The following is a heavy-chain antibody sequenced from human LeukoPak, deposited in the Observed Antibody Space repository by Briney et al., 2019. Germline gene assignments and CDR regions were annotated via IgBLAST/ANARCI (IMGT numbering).Heavy chain of an antibody. CDR2: INHSGST. Sequence: SETLSLTCAVYGGSFSGYYWSWIRQPPGKGLEWIGEINHSGSTNYNPSLKSRVTISVDTSKNQFSLKLSSVTAADTAVFYCARIGFSTGWYPYFDYWGQGTLVTVSS. D-gene: IGHD6-19*01. V-gene: IGHV4-34*01. J-gene: IGHJ4*02. CDR1: GGSFSGYY. CDR3: ARIGFSTGWYPYFDY.